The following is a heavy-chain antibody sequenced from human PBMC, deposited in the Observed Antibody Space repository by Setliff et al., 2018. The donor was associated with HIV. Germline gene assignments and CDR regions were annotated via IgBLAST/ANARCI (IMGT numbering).Heavy chain of an antibody. V-gene: IGHV4-61*09. J-gene: IGHJ5*02. CDR1: GGSISSGSYY. Sequence: PSETLSLTCTVSGGSISSGSYYWSWIRQPAGKGLEWIGHIYTSGSTNYNPSLKGRVTISVDTSKNQFSLNLTSVTAADTAVYYCASRVYYYDSNNFLREEGFDPWGQGTLVTVSS. CDR3: ASRVYYYDSNNFLREEGFDP. D-gene: IGHD3-22*01. CDR2: IYTSGST.